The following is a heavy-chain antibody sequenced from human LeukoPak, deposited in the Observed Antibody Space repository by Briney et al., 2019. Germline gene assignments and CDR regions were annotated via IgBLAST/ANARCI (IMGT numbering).Heavy chain of an antibody. CDR2: ISRDGATT. D-gene: IGHD1-1*01. J-gene: IGHJ4*02. Sequence: PGGSLRLSGAASGFTLRISWRHWVGKAPGRGLVWVSRISRDGATTHYAGSVKGRFTISRDNAKNMVYLQMDSLSAEDTAVYYCVRLLDIDYWGQGTLVTVSS. CDR1: GFTLRISW. V-gene: IGHV3-74*01. CDR3: VRLLDIDY.